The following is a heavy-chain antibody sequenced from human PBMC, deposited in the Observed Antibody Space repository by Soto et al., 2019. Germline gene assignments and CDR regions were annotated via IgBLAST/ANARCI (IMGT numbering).Heavy chain of an antibody. V-gene: IGHV1-2*04. CDR2: INPNSGGT. J-gene: IGHJ4*01. Sequence: ASVKVSCKASGYTFTGYYMHWVRQAPGQGLEWMGWINPNSGGTNYAQKFQGWVTMTRDTSVSTAYMELSRLRSDDTAGYYCARDRATLSEAIVGDTRLFDYWGHGTLVTVSS. CDR3: ARDRATLSEAIVGDTRLFDY. D-gene: IGHD1-26*01. CDR1: GYTFTGYY.